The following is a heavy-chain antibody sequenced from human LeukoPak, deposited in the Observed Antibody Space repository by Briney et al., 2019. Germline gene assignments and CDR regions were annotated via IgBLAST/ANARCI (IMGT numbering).Heavy chain of an antibody. Sequence: GSSVKVSCKASGGTFSSYAISWVRQAPGQGLKWMGEIIPIFGTADYAQKFQGGVTIIADKSTSTAYMELSSLRSEDTAVYYCAGRRSGYTYGSPENWFDPWGQGTLVTVSS. V-gene: IGHV1-69*06. CDR1: GGTFSSYA. CDR2: IIPIFGTA. D-gene: IGHD5-18*01. CDR3: AGRRSGYTYGSPENWFDP. J-gene: IGHJ5*02.